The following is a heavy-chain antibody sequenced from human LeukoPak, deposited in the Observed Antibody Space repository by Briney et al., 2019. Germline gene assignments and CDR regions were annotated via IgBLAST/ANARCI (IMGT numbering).Heavy chain of an antibody. D-gene: IGHD2-2*01. CDR2: ISWNGSGI. Sequence: GGSLRLSCAASGFNFDDYAMPWVRQVPGKGLEWVSSISWNGSGIDYADSVRGRFTISRDNAQDSLYLQMNNVRGDDSALYYCAKAGCSSPTCYANYWGQGTLVTVSS. CDR1: GFNFDDYA. V-gene: IGHV3-9*01. CDR3: AKAGCSSPTCYANY. J-gene: IGHJ4*02.